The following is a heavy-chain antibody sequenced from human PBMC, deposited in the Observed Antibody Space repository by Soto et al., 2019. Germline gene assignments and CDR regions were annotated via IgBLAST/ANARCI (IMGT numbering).Heavy chain of an antibody. Sequence: QVQLVQSEAEVKQPGASVKVSCKASGYTFSSYYIHWVRQAPGQGPEWMGIINPSGGTTSNAQKFRGRVTMTRDTSTGTVYMEVSSLRSEDTAVYYCATGGSSSWGYYFDYWGQGTLVTVSS. D-gene: IGHD6-13*01. CDR1: GYTFSSYY. CDR2: INPSGGTT. V-gene: IGHV1-46*01. J-gene: IGHJ4*02. CDR3: ATGGSSSWGYYFDY.